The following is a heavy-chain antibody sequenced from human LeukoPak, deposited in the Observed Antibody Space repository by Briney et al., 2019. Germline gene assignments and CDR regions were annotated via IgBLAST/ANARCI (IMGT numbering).Heavy chain of an antibody. CDR2: IKQDGSEK. J-gene: IGHJ4*02. V-gene: IGHV3-7*01. CDR1: GFTFSSYW. D-gene: IGHD3-10*01. Sequence: GGSLRLSCAASGFTFSSYWMSWVRQAPGKGLEWVANIKQDGSEKYYVDSVKGRFTISRDNAKNSLYLQMNSLRAEDTAVYYCAREIFYYYGSGSLSTRPLNYWGQGTLVTVSS. CDR3: AREIFYYYGSGSLSTRPLNY.